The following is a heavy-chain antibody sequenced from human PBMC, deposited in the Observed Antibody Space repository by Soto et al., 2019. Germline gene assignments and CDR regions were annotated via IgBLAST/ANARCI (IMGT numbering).Heavy chain of an antibody. V-gene: IGHV3-30-3*01. CDR1: GFTFSSYA. Sequence: PGGSLRLSCAASGFTFSSYATHWVRQAPGKGLEWVAVISYDGSNKYYADSVKGRFTISRDNSKNTLYLQMNSLRAEDAAVYYCARDQNTGYSSSCLDYWGQGTLVTVSS. CDR2: ISYDGSNK. CDR3: ARDQNTGYSSSCLDY. D-gene: IGHD6-13*01. J-gene: IGHJ4*02.